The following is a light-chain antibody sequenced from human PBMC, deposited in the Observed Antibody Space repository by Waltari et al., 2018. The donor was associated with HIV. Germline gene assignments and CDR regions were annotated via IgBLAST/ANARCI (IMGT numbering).Light chain of an antibody. CDR1: QSVLYSSNNKNY. V-gene: IGKV4-1*01. CDR2: WAS. Sequence: DIVMTQSPDSLAVSLGERATINCKSSQSVLYSSNNKNYLAWYHQKPGQPPKLLIYWASTRESGVPDRFSGSGSGTDFTLTISSLQAEDVAIYYCQQYYSHPLTFGGGTKVEIK. CDR3: QQYYSHPLT. J-gene: IGKJ4*01.